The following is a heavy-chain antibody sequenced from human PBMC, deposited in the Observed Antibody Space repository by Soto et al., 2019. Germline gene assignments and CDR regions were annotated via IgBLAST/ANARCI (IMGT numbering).Heavy chain of an antibody. Sequence: QVQLVQSGAEVKKPGASVKVSCKASGYTFTSYGISWVRQAPGQGLEWMGWISAYNGNTNYAQKFQGRVTMTRDTSTSTVYMELSSLRSEDTAVYYCARDCIVGANSAAAFDYWGQGTLVTVSS. V-gene: IGHV1-18*01. CDR3: ARDCIVGANSAAAFDY. CDR1: GYTFTSYG. D-gene: IGHD1-26*01. CDR2: ISAYNGNT. J-gene: IGHJ4*02.